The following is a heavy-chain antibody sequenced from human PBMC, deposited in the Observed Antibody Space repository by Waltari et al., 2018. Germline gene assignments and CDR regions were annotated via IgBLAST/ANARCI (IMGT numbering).Heavy chain of an antibody. D-gene: IGHD2-21*02. V-gene: IGHV3-23*01. CDR1: GFTFSSYA. CDR2: ISGSGGST. Sequence: EVQLLESGGGLVQPGGSLRLSCAASGFTFSSYAMSWVRQAPGKGLEWVSAISGSGGSTYYAGSGKGRFTISRDNSKNTLYLQMNSLRAEDTAVYYCAKDNPYCGGDCYLCFDYWGQGTLVTVSS. CDR3: AKDNPYCGGDCYLCFDY. J-gene: IGHJ4*02.